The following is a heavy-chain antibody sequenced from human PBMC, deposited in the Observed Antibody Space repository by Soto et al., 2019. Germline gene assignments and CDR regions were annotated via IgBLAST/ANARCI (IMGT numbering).Heavy chain of an antibody. CDR3: ARDEGSCSSTSCPYYSDY. CDR2: ISANNGNT. D-gene: IGHD2-2*01. V-gene: IGHV1-18*01. Sequence: QVKLVQSGAEVKKSGASVKVSCKASGYTFTNYGISWVRQAPGQGLEWMGWISANNGNTNYPQKLQRRVTMTTDTPPSTADVELRTLRSDDTAVYYCARDEGSCSSTSCPYYSDYWGQGTLVTVSS. J-gene: IGHJ4*02. CDR1: GYTFTNYG.